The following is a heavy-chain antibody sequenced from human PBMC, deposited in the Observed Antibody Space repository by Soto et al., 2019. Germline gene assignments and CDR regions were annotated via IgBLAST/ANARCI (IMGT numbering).Heavy chain of an antibody. Sequence: GGSLRLSCSTSGFTFGAYGMTWFRQAPGKGLEWVGLIRSKSYGKTTEYAASATDRFTISRDDSKRIAYLQMNSLKADDTAVYYCSRARWDSGDPQWYFDLWGRVPVVTLCS. J-gene: IGHJ2*01. D-gene: IGHD4-17*01. CDR2: IRSKSYGKTT. CDR3: SRARWDSGDPQWYFDL. V-gene: IGHV3-49*03. CDR1: GFTFGAYG.